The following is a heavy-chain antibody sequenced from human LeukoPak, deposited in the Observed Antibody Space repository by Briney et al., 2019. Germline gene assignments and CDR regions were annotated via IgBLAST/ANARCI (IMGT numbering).Heavy chain of an antibody. CDR1: GGTFSSYA. Sequence: ASVKVSCKASGGTFSSYAISWVRQAPGQGLEWMGGIIPIFGTANYAQKFQGRVTITADESTSTAYMELSSLRSEDTAVYYCARESVGNPNEELTGWFDPWGQGTLVTVSS. J-gene: IGHJ5*02. D-gene: IGHD1-26*01. CDR2: IIPIFGTA. V-gene: IGHV1-69*13. CDR3: ARESVGNPNEELTGWFDP.